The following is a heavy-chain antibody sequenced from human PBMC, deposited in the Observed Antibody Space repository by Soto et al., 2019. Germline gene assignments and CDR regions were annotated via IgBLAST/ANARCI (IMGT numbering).Heavy chain of an antibody. D-gene: IGHD2-15*01. J-gene: IGHJ4*02. V-gene: IGHV5-51*01. CDR3: ARQMIVSPLDYCSGGSCSNFDY. CDR1: GYSFDSYY. Sequence: DVQLVQSGAEVKKSGESLKISCKGSGYSFDSYYIAWVRLMPGKGLELMGIIYPGDSDTRYSPSFQGRVTMSADKSISTAYLQWSSLKASDTAIYYCARQMIVSPLDYCSGGSCSNFDYWGQGTLVTVSS. CDR2: IYPGDSDT.